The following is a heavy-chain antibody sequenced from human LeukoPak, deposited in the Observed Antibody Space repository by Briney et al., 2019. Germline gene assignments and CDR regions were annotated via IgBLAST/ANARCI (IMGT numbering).Heavy chain of an antibody. CDR3: AREDSDREQLGDY. Sequence: ASVKVSCKVSGYTLTELSMHWVRQAPGQGLEWMGWINPNSGGTNYAQKFQGWVTMTRDTSISTAYMELSRLRSDDTAVYYCAREDSDREQLGDYWGQGTLVTVSS. CDR2: INPNSGGT. CDR1: GYTLTELS. V-gene: IGHV1-2*04. J-gene: IGHJ4*02. D-gene: IGHD5-18*01.